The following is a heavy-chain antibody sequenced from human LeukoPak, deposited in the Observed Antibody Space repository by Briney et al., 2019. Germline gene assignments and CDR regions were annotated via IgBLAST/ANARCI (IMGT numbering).Heavy chain of an antibody. CDR3: AKDRPGGFYD. Sequence: GGSLRLSCAASGFIFRDYARSWVRQFPGKGLEWVSAIEGSSGITFNADSVKGRFTISRDNSKNILYLHMSSLRAEDTAVYYCAKDRPGGFYDWGQGILVTVSS. J-gene: IGHJ4*02. D-gene: IGHD4-23*01. CDR1: GFIFRDYA. V-gene: IGHV3-23*01. CDR2: IEGSSGIT.